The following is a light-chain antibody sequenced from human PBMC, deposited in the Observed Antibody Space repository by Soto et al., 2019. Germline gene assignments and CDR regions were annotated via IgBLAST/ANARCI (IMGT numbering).Light chain of an antibody. CDR1: QRISDY. V-gene: IGKV1-17*03. CDR2: RGS. Sequence: DVQMTQSPSALSASVGDRVNITCRASQRISDYLAWFQQKPGKVPKRLMYRGSTLQSGVPSRFSGSRSGTEFTLTISSLQPEDIATYYCLQHNSYPRTFGGGTKVEIK. CDR3: LQHNSYPRT. J-gene: IGKJ4*01.